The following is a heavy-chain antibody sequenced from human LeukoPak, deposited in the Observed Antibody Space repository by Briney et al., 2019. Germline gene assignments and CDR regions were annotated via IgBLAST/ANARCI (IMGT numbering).Heavy chain of an antibody. J-gene: IGHJ4*02. V-gene: IGHV3-33*01. CDR2: IWYDGSNK. CDR3: ARGDPTVTTKQNFDY. CDR1: GFTFSGYG. D-gene: IGHD4-17*01. Sequence: PGRSLRLSCAASGFTFSGYGMHWVRQAPGKGLEWVAVIWYDGSNKYYADSVKGRFTISRDNSKNTLYLQMNSLRVEDTAVYYCARGDPTVTTKQNFDYWGQGTLVTVSS.